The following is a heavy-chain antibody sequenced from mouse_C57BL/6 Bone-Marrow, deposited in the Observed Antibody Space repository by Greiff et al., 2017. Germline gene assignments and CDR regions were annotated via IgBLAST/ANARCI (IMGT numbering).Heavy chain of an antibody. Sequence: EVQLVESGGGLVKPGGSLKLSCAASGFTFSDYGMHWVRQAPEKGLEWVAYISSGSSTIYYADTVKGRFTISRDNAKSTLFLQMTSLRSEDTAMYYCARFELGPYYFDYWGQGTTLTVSS. CDR2: ISSGSSTI. V-gene: IGHV5-17*01. D-gene: IGHD4-1*01. CDR3: ARFELGPYYFDY. J-gene: IGHJ2*01. CDR1: GFTFSDYG.